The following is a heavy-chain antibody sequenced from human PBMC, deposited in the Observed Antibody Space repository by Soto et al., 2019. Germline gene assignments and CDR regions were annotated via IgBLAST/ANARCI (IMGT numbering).Heavy chain of an antibody. Sequence: EVQLVGSGGGLVQPGGSLRLSCAASGFTFSRYAMHWDRQAPGKGLEYVSAISSNGGSTYYANSVKGRFTISRDNSKNTLYLQMGSLRAEDMAVYYCARSYSGYYFDYWGQGTLVTVSS. CDR2: ISSNGGST. CDR1: GFTFSRYA. V-gene: IGHV3-64*01. CDR3: ARSYSGYYFDY. J-gene: IGHJ4*02. D-gene: IGHD1-26*01.